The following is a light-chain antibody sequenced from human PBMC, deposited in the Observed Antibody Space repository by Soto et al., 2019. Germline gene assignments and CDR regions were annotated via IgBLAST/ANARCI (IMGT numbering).Light chain of an antibody. V-gene: IGKV1-17*01. J-gene: IGKJ3*01. CDR2: AAS. CDR3: LQANTFPLT. Sequence: DIQMTQSPSSLSASVGDRVTITCRASPGIGNSLAWFQQKPGGAPKRLIYAASRLQSGVPSRFSGMGSGTEFTLTVSSLQPEDFGTYYCLQANTFPLTFGPGTKVD. CDR1: PGIGNS.